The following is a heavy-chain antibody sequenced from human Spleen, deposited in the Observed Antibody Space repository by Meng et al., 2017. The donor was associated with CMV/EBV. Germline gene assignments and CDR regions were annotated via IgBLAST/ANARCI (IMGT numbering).Heavy chain of an antibody. CDR3: ARELEQQLSGMDV. Sequence: ASVKVSCKASGYTFTDYYMHWVRQAPGQGLEWMGWINPKTSGRNYAQKFQGRVTMTRDTSINTAYMDLSRLRSDDTAVYYCARELEQQLSGMDVWGQGTTVTVSS. CDR1: GYTFTDYY. D-gene: IGHD6-13*01. CDR2: INPKTSGR. V-gene: IGHV1-2*02. J-gene: IGHJ6*02.